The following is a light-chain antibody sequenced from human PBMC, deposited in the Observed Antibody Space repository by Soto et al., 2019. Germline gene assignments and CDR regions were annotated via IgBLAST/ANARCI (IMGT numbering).Light chain of an antibody. Sequence: EIVLTQSPATLSLSPGERATLSCRASQSVSSYLAWYQQKPDQAPRLLIYDASNRATGIPARFSGSGSGTDFTLTISSLEPEDFAVYYCQQRSNWPPVSTFGQGTKLEIK. V-gene: IGKV3-11*01. CDR2: DAS. CDR3: QQRSNWPPVST. J-gene: IGKJ2*02. CDR1: QSVSSY.